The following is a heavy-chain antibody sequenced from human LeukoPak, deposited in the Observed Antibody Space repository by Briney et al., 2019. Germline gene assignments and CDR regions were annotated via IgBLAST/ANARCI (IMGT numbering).Heavy chain of an antibody. CDR2: ISGSGGST. D-gene: IGHD2-2*01. V-gene: IGHV3-23*01. CDR1: GFTFSSYA. J-gene: IGHJ4*02. CDR3: AKDIVVVPAATYFDY. Sequence: GGSLRLSCAASGFTFSSYAMSWVRQAPGKGLEWVSAISGSGGSTYYADSVKGRFTISRDSSKNTLYLQMNSLRAEDTAVYYCAKDIVVVPAATYFDYWGQGTLVTVSS.